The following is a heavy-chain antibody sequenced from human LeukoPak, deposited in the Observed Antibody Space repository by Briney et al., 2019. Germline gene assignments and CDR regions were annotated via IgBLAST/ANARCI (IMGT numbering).Heavy chain of an antibody. Sequence: GSLRLSCAASGFTFSDYYMSWIRQAPGKGLEWVSYISSSGSTIYYADSVKGRFTISRDNAKNSLYLQMNSLRAEDTAVHYCARDSVPYYYYYMDVWGKGTTVTVSS. V-gene: IGHV3-11*01. CDR3: ARDSVPYYYYYMDV. CDR2: ISSSGSTI. CDR1: GFTFSDYY. J-gene: IGHJ6*03.